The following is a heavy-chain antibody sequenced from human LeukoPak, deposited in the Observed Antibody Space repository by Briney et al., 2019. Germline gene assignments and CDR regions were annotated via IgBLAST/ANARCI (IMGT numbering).Heavy chain of an antibody. CDR2: IYHNGRS. CDR1: GGSINSHY. CDR3: ARGGALYGDYIAVDGFDV. J-gene: IGHJ3*01. Sequence: SETLSLTCTVSGGSINSHYWSWIRQPPGKRLEWIGYIYHNGRSDYNPSLKTRVTISIHTSKQHLALRLTSVTAADTAMYYCARGGALYGDYIAVDGFDVWGQGTMVPVSS. V-gene: IGHV4-59*11. D-gene: IGHD4-17*01.